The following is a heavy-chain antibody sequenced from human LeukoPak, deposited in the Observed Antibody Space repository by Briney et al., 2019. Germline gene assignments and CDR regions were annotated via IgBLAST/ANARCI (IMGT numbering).Heavy chain of an antibody. CDR1: GYTFTSYG. Sequence: GASVKVSCKASGYTFTSYGISWVRQAPGQGLEWMGWISAYNGNTNYAQKLQGRVTMTTDTSTSTAYMELRSLRSDDTAVYYCARDGTLRYFDWLLNTFDSLYFDYWGQGTLVTVSS. CDR3: ARDGTLRYFDWLLNTFDSLYFDY. J-gene: IGHJ4*02. V-gene: IGHV1-18*01. CDR2: ISAYNGNT. D-gene: IGHD3-9*01.